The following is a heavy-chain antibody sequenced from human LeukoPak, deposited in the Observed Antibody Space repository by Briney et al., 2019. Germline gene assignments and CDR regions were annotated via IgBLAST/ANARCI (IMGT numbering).Heavy chain of an antibody. J-gene: IGHJ4*02. CDR1: GFTFSSFW. CDR2: IKQDGSEK. Sequence: GGSLRLSCAASGFTFSSFWMTWVRQAPGKGLEWVANIKQDGSEKYYVDSVRGRFTISRDNATNSLYLQMNSLRAEDTAVYYCARGLNYFDYWGQGTLVTVSS. CDR3: ARGLNYFDY. V-gene: IGHV3-7*04.